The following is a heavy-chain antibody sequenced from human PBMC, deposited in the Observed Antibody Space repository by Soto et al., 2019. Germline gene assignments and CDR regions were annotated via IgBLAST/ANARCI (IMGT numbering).Heavy chain of an antibody. CDR1: GFTVSSNY. D-gene: IGHD2-15*01. Sequence: GGSLRLSCAASGFTVSSNYMSWVRQAPGKGLEWVSVIYSGGSTYYADSVKGRFTISRDNSKNTLYLQMNSLRAEDTAVYYCVRADGLGYCSGGSCYYYGMDVWGQGTTVTVSS. V-gene: IGHV3-66*01. CDR3: VRADGLGYCSGGSCYYYGMDV. CDR2: IYSGGST. J-gene: IGHJ6*02.